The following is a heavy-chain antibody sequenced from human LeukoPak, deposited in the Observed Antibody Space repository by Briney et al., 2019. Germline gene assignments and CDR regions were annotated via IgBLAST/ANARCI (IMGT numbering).Heavy chain of an antibody. Sequence: PGRSLRLSCAASGFTFSSYGMHWVRQAPGKGLEWVAVISYDGSNKYYADSVKGRFTISRDNSKNTLYLQMDSLRVEDTAVYYCAKDYGGYPFDYWGQGTLVTVSS. V-gene: IGHV3-30*18. CDR2: ISYDGSNK. D-gene: IGHD4-23*01. CDR3: AKDYGGYPFDY. CDR1: GFTFSSYG. J-gene: IGHJ4*02.